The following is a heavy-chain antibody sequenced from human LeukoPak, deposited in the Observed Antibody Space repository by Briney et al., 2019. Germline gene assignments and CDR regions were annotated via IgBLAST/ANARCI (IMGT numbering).Heavy chain of an antibody. D-gene: IGHD3-10*01. CDR3: ARGAPRGYYGSGSYTRHFDY. V-gene: IGHV4-39*07. Sequence: SETLSLTCTVSGGSISSSSYYWGWIRQPPGKGLEWIGEISHSGSTNYNPSLKSRVTISVDTSKNQFSLKLSSVTAADTAVYYCARGAPRGYYGSGSYTRHFDYWGQGTLVTVSS. CDR2: ISHSGST. J-gene: IGHJ4*02. CDR1: GGSISSSSYY.